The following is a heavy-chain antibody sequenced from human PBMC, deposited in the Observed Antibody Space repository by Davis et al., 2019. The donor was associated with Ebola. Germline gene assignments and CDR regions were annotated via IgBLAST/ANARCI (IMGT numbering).Heavy chain of an antibody. CDR3: ARPKAAAGHFDY. Sequence: SVKVSCKASGGTFNSKIVSWVRQAPGKGLEWVGGIIPLFTTTNYAQKFQGRVTITADESTSTAYMELSSLRSEDTAVYLCARPKAAAGHFDYWGQGTLVTVSS. V-gene: IGHV1-69*13. D-gene: IGHD6-13*01. CDR1: GGTFNSKI. CDR2: IIPLFTTT. J-gene: IGHJ4*02.